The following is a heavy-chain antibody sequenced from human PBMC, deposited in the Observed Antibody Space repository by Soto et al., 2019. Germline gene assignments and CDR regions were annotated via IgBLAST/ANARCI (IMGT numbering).Heavy chain of an antibody. D-gene: IGHD3-10*01. CDR1: GFSLSSSGVG. Sequence: QITLKESGPTLVKPTQTLTLTCTFSGFSLSSSGVGVGWIRQPPGKALEWLTFIYWDDDKRYSPSLKSRLTITKDTSKNQVVLTLTNMDPVDTAPYYCARLVVAGITYYFGSWGQGTRLTVSS. J-gene: IGHJ4*02. CDR3: ARLVVAGITYYFGS. CDR2: IYWDDDK. V-gene: IGHV2-5*02.